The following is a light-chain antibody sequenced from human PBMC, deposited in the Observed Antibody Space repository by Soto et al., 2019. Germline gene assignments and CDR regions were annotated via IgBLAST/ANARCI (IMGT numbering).Light chain of an antibody. V-gene: IGKV1-9*01. CDR1: QGISTF. CDR2: GAS. J-gene: IGKJ4*01. Sequence: DVQLTQSPSFMSASGGDRVSITCRASQGISTFLALYQQHPGTAPKRLIYGASNLQCGVPSRFSGSGSWTEFTLTISSLQPEDFATYYCQQFNKYPLTFGGGTKVEIK. CDR3: QQFNKYPLT.